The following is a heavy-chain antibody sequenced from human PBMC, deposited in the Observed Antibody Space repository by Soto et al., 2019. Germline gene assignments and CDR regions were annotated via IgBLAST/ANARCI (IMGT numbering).Heavy chain of an antibody. Sequence: SETLSLTCTVSVDSTSTSTYYWGWIRQPPGKGLEWSGSIDYRGSTYHNPSLKSRVTISVDTSKNQFSLKLSSVTASDTAFYYCSRRAPEGFDPWGQGTLVTVSS. J-gene: IGHJ5*02. CDR3: SRRAPEGFDP. CDR1: VDSTSTSTYY. V-gene: IGHV4-39*01. CDR2: IDYRGST.